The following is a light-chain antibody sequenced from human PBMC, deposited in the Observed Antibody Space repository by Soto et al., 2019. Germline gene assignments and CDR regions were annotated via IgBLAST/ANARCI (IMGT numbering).Light chain of an antibody. CDR1: SSNIGTPYD. Sequence: QSVLTQPPSVSGAPGQRVTISCTGSSSNIGTPYDVHWFQHLPGTAPKLLVYGNTNRPSGVPDRFSGSRSGTSASLAITGLQAQDEADYYCQSYDTSLRGFIFGGGTKVTVL. CDR3: QSYDTSLRGFI. V-gene: IGLV1-40*01. J-gene: IGLJ2*01. CDR2: GNT.